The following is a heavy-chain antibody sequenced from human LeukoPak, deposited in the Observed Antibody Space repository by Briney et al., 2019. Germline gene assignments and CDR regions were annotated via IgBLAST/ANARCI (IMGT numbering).Heavy chain of an antibody. Sequence: GGSLRLSCAASGFSFSTYTMNWVRQAPGKGLECISYISGSGSSIYYADSVKGRFTLSRDNAKNSLFLQMNSLRDEDTAVYYCARARTVYWESDAFDIWGQGTMVAVSS. V-gene: IGHV3-48*02. CDR3: ARARTVYWESDAFDI. J-gene: IGHJ3*02. CDR1: GFSFSTYT. CDR2: ISGSGSSI. D-gene: IGHD1-26*01.